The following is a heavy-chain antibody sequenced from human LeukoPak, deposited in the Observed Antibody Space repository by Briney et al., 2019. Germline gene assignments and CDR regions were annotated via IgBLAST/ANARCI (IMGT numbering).Heavy chain of an antibody. CDR2: ISAYNGNT. CDR3: ARDHQLPLLGWFDP. V-gene: IGHV1-18*01. J-gene: IGHJ5*02. D-gene: IGHD2-2*01. CDR1: GYTFTSYG. Sequence: ASVKVSCKASGYTFTSYGISWVRQAPGQGLEWMGWISAYNGNTNYAQNFQGRVTMTRDTSISTAYMELSRLRSDDTAVYYCARDHQLPLLGWFDPWGQGTLVTVSS.